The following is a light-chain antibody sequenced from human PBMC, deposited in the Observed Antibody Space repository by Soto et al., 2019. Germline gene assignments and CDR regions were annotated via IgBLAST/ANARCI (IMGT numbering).Light chain of an antibody. V-gene: IGKV1-39*01. J-gene: IGKJ4*01. CDR1: QSISSY. Sequence: DIEMTHSPSSLSGSVGDRVTLTCMASQSISSYLNWYQQKPGKAPKLLINAASSLQSGVPSRFSGSGSGTDFTLTISSLQPEDFATYYCQHSNRTPLTFGGGTKVDIK. CDR2: AAS. CDR3: QHSNRTPLT.